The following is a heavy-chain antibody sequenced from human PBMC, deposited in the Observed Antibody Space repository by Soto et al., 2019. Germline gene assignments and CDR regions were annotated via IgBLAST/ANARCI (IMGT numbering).Heavy chain of an antibody. J-gene: IGHJ6*02. CDR2: IDWEDTK. Sequence: SGPTLVNPTQTPTLTCTVSGFSLSGTGMRVTWIRQPPGKALEWLARIDWEDTKLYSTSLKARLSISKDTSKNQVVLTMTNMDPADTATYYCARAFYRMDVWGPGTTVTVSS. CDR3: ARAFYRMDV. V-gene: IGHV2-70*04. CDR1: GFSLSGTGMR.